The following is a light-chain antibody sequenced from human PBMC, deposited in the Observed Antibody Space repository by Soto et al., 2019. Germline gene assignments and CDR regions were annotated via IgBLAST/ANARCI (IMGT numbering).Light chain of an antibody. Sequence: EIVLTQSPATLSLSPGQRATLSCRASESIGRFLAWYQQKPGQAPRLLIFDASHRASGLPARFSGSGSGTDFTLTNSSLEPEDFAVYYCQQRDNWPLTFGGGTKVEVK. V-gene: IGKV3-11*01. CDR2: DAS. J-gene: IGKJ4*01. CDR1: ESIGRF. CDR3: QQRDNWPLT.